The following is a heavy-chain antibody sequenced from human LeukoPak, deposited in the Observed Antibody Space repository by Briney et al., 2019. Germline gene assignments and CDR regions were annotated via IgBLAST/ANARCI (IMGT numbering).Heavy chain of an antibody. D-gene: IGHD3-10*01. CDR3: ARDPIRTDYYGSGSYSGAYDM. CDR2: SSSSGSTI. Sequence: GGSLRLSCAASGFTFSSYEMNWVRQAPGKGLEWVSYSSSSGSTIYYADSVKGRFTTSRDKAKNSLYLQMNSLRAEDTAVYYCARDPIRTDYYGSGSYSGAYDMWGQGTMVIVSS. CDR1: GFTFSSYE. V-gene: IGHV3-48*03. J-gene: IGHJ3*02.